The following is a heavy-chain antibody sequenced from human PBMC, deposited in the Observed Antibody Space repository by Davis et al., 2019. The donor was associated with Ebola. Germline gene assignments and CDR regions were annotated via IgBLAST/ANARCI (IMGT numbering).Heavy chain of an antibody. CDR3: ARDLGGDGYCTGGVCYYFDY. Sequence: GGSLRLSCAASGFTFSSYGMHWVRQAPGKGLEWVAVIWYDGSSEYFADSVKGRFTISRDNAKNTLYLHMNSLTAEDTAVYYCARDLGGDGYCTGGVCYYFDYWGQGTLVTVSS. J-gene: IGHJ4*02. V-gene: IGHV3-33*01. CDR2: IWYDGSSE. CDR1: GFTFSSYG. D-gene: IGHD2-8*02.